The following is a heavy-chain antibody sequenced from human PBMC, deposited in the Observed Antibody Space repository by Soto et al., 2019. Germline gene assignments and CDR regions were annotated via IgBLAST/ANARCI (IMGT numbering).Heavy chain of an antibody. V-gene: IGHV4-31*03. CDR2: IYYSGST. J-gene: IGHJ6*03. Sequence: SETLSLTCTVSGGSISSGGYYWSWIRQHPGKGLEWIGYIYYSGSTYYNPSLKSRVTISVDTSKNQFSLKLSSVTAADTAVYYCARDGRYSGYDWGPAKDYYYYYYMDVWGKGTTVTVSS. CDR1: GGSISSGGYY. CDR3: ARDGRYSGYDWGPAKDYYYYYYMDV. D-gene: IGHD5-12*01.